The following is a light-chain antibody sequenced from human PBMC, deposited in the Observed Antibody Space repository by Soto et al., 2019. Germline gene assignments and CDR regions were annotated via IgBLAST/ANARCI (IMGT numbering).Light chain of an antibody. J-gene: IGKJ1*01. V-gene: IGKV1-5*01. Sequence: DIQMTQSPSTLSASVGDRVTITCRASQSISSWLAWYQQKPGKAPKLLIYDASSLESGVPSRFSGSGSGTECTLSMSSLQPDDFASCYCQQYNSYSPTFGQGTNVEIK. CDR3: QQYNSYSPT. CDR2: DAS. CDR1: QSISSW.